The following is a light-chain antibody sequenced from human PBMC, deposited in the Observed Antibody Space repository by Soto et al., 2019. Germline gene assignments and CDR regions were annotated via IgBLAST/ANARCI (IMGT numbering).Light chain of an antibody. CDR3: QQYGSSGT. V-gene: IGKV3-20*01. CDR1: QSVSNNY. Sequence: VLTQSPATLSLSPGESATLSCRASQSVSNNYLAWYQQKPGQAPRLLIYGASNRATGIQDRFSGSGSGTEFTLTIRRLEPEDFAVYYCQQYGSSGTCGQGTKVDIK. J-gene: IGKJ1*01. CDR2: GAS.